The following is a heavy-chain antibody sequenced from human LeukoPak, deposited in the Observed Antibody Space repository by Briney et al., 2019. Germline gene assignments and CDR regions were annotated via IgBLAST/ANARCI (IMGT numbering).Heavy chain of an antibody. CDR3: ARGKGITGTTRDFDY. D-gene: IGHD1-7*01. J-gene: IGHJ4*02. Sequence: SETLSLTCAVYGGSFSGYYRSWIRQPPGKGLEWIGEINHSGSTNYNPSLKSRVTISVDTSKNQFSLKLSSVTAADTAVYYCARGKGITGTTRDFDYWGQGTLVTVSS. CDR2: INHSGST. V-gene: IGHV4-34*01. CDR1: GGSFSGYY.